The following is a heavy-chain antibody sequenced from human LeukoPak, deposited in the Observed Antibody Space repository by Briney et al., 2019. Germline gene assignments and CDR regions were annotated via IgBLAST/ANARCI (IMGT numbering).Heavy chain of an antibody. V-gene: IGHV3-23*01. CDR2: ISGSGDST. J-gene: IGHJ4*02. D-gene: IGHD6-6*01. CDR1: GFTFSSYA. CDR3: AKDKEYSSSSFFGRTDY. Sequence: GGSLRLSCAASGFTFSSYAMSWVRQAPGKGLEWVSAISGSGDSTYYADADSVQGRFTISRDNSKNTLYLQMNSLSAEDTAVDYCAKDKEYSSSSFFGRTDYWGQGILVTVSS.